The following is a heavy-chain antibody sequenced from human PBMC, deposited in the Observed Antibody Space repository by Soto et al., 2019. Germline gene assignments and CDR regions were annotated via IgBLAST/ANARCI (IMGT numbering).Heavy chain of an antibody. D-gene: IGHD3-3*01. CDR2: ISSDSRTI. V-gene: IGHV3-48*02. J-gene: IGHJ6*02. CDR3: ARIKLVEWFFINVDVYDIDA. CDR1: GFSLSDYA. Sequence: GSLRLSCVASGFSLSDYAVNWVRQAPGKGLEWVSFISSDSRTIYYADSVEGRFTVSRDNARNSVSLQMDSLRDEDAAVYYCARIKLVEWFFINVDVYDIDAWAQGTQVTVSS.